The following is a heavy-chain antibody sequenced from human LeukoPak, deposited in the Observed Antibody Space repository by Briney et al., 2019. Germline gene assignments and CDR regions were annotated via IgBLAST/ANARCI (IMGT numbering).Heavy chain of an antibody. CDR1: GFTFSSFG. J-gene: IGHJ5*02. V-gene: IGHV3-33*01. Sequence: GGSLRLSCAASGFTFSSFGMHWVRQAPGKGLEWVAVIWYDASNKYYADSVKGRFTVSRENSENTLFLQMNSLRDDDTAVYYCVRGVGVSRFNYFDPWGQGTLVIVSS. D-gene: IGHD6-13*01. CDR3: VRGVGVSRFNYFDP. CDR2: IWYDASNK.